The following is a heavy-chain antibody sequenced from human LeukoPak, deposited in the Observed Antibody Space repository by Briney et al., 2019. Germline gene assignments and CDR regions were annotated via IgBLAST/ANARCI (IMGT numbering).Heavy chain of an antibody. Sequence: GESLKISCKGSGYTFSSYWIAWVRQMPGKGLEWMGIIHPGDSDTRYSPSFQGQVTISADKSINTAYLQWSSLKASDTAVYYCARQWREARCGLNLCFGFWFDPWGQGTLVTVSP. CDR3: ARQWREARCGLNLCFGFWFDP. CDR2: IHPGDSDT. D-gene: IGHD2-21*01. CDR1: GYTFSSYW. J-gene: IGHJ5*02. V-gene: IGHV5-51*01.